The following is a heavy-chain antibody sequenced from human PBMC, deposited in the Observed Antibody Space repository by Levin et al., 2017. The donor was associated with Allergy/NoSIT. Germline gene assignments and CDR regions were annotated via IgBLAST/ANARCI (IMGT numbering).Heavy chain of an antibody. J-gene: IGHJ2*01. Sequence: SQTLSLTCAVSGGSVLGDYWTWIRQPPGKGLEWMGYIDNRGRTSYNPSLKSRVSISVDTSKNHFSLRLSSLTAGDTAVYYCARDLYYSDSRGYHWYFDLWGRGTLVTVSS. CDR3: ARDLYYSDSRGYHWYFDL. V-gene: IGHV4-59*02. D-gene: IGHD3-22*01. CDR1: GGSVLGDY. CDR2: IDNRGRT.